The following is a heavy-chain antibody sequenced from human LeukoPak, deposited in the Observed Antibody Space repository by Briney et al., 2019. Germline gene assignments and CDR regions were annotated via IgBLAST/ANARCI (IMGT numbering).Heavy chain of an antibody. V-gene: IGHV1-2*02. D-gene: IGHD2-21*01. CDR1: GYSFTDYY. J-gene: IGHJ5*02. CDR3: ARADRLHGGPYLIGP. CDR2: INPSSGGT. Sequence: ASVKVSCKTSGYSFTDYYMHWVRQSPGQGLEWMGWINPSSGGTSSAQKFQGRVTMTRDTSITTVYMEVRWLTSDDTAVYYCARADRLHGGPYLIGPWGQGTLVTVSS.